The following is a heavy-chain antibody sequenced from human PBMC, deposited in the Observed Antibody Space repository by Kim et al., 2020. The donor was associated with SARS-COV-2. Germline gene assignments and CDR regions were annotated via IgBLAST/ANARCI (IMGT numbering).Heavy chain of an antibody. CDR3: AKANSFS. CDR2: ITSSGSTI. J-gene: IGHJ5*01. CDR1: GFTFNSYA. V-gene: IGHV3-48*04. D-gene: IGHD2-15*01. Sequence: GGSLRLSCAASGFTFNSYAMHWVRQAPGKGLEWVSFITSSGSTIYYADSVKGRFTVSRDSAKNTLYLQMSSLRPEDTAVYYCAKANSFSW.